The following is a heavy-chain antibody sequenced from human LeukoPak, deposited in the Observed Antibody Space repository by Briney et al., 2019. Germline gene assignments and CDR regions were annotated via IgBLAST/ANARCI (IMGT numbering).Heavy chain of an antibody. J-gene: IGHJ5*02. V-gene: IGHV4-30-2*01. Sequence: TLSLTCAVSGGSISSGGYSWSWIRQPPGKGLEWIGYIYHSGSTYYNPSLKSRVTISVDRSKNQFSLKLSSVTAADTAVYYCAREGVATRNWFDPWGQGTLVTVSS. CDR1: GGSISSGGYS. CDR2: IYHSGST. D-gene: IGHD3-3*01. CDR3: AREGVATRNWFDP.